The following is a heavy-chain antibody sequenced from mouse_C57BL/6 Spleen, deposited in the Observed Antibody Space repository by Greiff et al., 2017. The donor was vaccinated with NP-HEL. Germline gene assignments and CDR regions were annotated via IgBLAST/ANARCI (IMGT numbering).Heavy chain of an antibody. CDR1: GFTFSSYA. V-gene: IGHV5-9-1*02. Sequence: EVEVEESGEGLVKPGGSLKLSCAASGFTFSSYAMSWVRQTPEKRLEWVAYISSGGDYIYYVDTVKGRFTISRDNARNTLYLQMSSLKSEDTAMYYCTREETGDYYDYWGQGTTLTVSS. D-gene: IGHD4-1*01. CDR2: ISSGGDYI. J-gene: IGHJ2*01. CDR3: TREETGDYYDY.